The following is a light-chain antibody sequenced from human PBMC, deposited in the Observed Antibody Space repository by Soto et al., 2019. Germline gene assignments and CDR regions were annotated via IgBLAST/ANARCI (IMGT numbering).Light chain of an antibody. J-gene: IGLJ1*01. CDR3: QSYDNSLSGFYV. V-gene: IGLV1-40*01. CDR2: GNT. CDR1: SSNIGANSD. Sequence: QSVLTQPPSVCGSPGQRVTISCTGSSSNIGANSDVHWYQQLTGAAPKLLIYGNTNRPSGVSDRFSASKSGTSASLAITGLQADDEADYYCQSYDNSLSGFYVFGTGTKVTVL.